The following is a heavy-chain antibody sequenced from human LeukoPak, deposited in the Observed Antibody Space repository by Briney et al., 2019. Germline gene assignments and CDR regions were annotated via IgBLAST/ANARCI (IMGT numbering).Heavy chain of an antibody. CDR1: GFSLSTSGMG. D-gene: IGHD5-12*01. Sequence: SGPTLVKATQTLTLTCTFSGFSLSTSGMGVGWIRQPPGKGLEWIALIYGDGEKRYSSSLKTRLTITKDTSKDQVVLTMTDMDPVDTATYFCARLAYYSGWIGFDPWGQGTLVTVSS. J-gene: IGHJ5*02. CDR2: IYGDGEK. CDR3: ARLAYYSGWIGFDP. V-gene: IGHV2-5*02.